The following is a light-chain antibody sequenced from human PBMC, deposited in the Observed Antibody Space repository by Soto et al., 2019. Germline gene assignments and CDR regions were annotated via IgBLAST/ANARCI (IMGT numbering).Light chain of an antibody. J-gene: IGLJ1*01. CDR2: EAS. V-gene: IGLV2-18*01. CDR3: SLYTSENTYV. CDR1: STDFVSYNR. Sequence: QSALCQSPSVSGSPGQSVTISCTGTSTDFVSYNRVSWYQQPPGTAPKLIIYEASNRPSGVPDRFSGSKSGNTASLTISGLQAADEADYYCSLYTSENTYVFGTGTKVTVL.